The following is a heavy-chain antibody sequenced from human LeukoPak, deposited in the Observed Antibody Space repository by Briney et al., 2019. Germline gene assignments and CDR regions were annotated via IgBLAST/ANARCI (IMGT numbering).Heavy chain of an antibody. CDR2: FIPILGTA. J-gene: IGHJ6*04. V-gene: IGHV1-69*10. Sequence: SVKVSCKASGATFSDYALNWVRRAPGQGLEWMGVFIPILGTANSTQKFHDRLTITADRSTNTAYMELSSLRSEDTAVYFCAAIPVFGVVLHQEPVWGKGTTVTVSS. CDR3: AAIPVFGVVLHQEPV. D-gene: IGHD3-3*01. CDR1: GATFSDYA.